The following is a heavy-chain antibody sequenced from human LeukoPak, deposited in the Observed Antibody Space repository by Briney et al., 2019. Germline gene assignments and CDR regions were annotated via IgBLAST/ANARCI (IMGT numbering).Heavy chain of an antibody. CDR3: ARGPEWYSSSVFARYYCYYGMDV. J-gene: IGHJ6*02. CDR1: GGSFSGYY. CDR2: INHSGST. V-gene: IGHV4-34*01. D-gene: IGHD6-6*01. Sequence: SETLSLTCAVYGGSFSGYYWSWIRQPPGKGLEWIGEINHSGSTNYNPSLKSRVTISVDTSKNQFSLKLSSVTAADTAVYYCARGPEWYSSSVFARYYCYYGMDVWGQGTTVTVSS.